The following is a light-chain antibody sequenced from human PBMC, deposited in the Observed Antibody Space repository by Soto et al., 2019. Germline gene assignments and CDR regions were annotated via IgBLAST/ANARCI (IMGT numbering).Light chain of an antibody. CDR1: QSVLYSSNNKND. V-gene: IGKV4-1*01. CDR3: QQYYSTPPT. Sequence: DIVMTQSPDSLAVSLGERATINCKSSQSVLYSSNNKNDLAWYQQKPGQPPKLLIYWASTRESGVPDRFSGSGSGTDFTLTISSLQAEDVAVYYCQQYYSTPPTLGQGTKLEIQ. J-gene: IGKJ2*01. CDR2: WAS.